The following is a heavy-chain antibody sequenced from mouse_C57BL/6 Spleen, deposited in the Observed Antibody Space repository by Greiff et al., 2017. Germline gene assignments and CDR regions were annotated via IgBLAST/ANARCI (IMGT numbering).Heavy chain of an antibody. CDR1: GYTFTSYW. D-gene: IGHD2-4*01. CDR3: ARSPYDYPFAY. V-gene: IGHV1-53*01. CDR2: INPSNGGT. J-gene: IGHJ3*01. Sequence: VKLQQPGTELVKPGASVKLSCKASGYTFTSYWMHWVKQRPGQGLEWIGNINPSNGGTNYNETFKSKATLTVDKSSSTAYMQLSSLPSEDSAFYYCARSPYDYPFAYWGQGTLVTVSA.